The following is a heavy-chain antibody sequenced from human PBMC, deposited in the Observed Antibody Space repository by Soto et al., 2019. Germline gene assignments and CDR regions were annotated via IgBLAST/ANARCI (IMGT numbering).Heavy chain of an antibody. D-gene: IGHD3-22*01. V-gene: IGHV3-30*04. CDR2: ISKDGTSQ. Sequence: GGSLRLSCAASGFTFSSYVMHWVRQAPGRGLEWVAAISKDGTSQHYADSVKDRFTISRDNSKDTLHVQMDTLRAEDTAVYYCATEDHSSGHAGTFQHWGQGTLVTVSS. CDR3: ATEDHSSGHAGTFQH. J-gene: IGHJ1*01. CDR1: GFTFSSYV.